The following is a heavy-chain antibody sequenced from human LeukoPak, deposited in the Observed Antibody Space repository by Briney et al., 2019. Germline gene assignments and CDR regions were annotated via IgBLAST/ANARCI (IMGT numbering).Heavy chain of an antibody. J-gene: IGHJ6*03. V-gene: IGHV1-2*02. D-gene: IGHD2-2*01. CDR3: ARVVVPAAMGYYYYMDV. CDR2: INPNSGGT. Sequence: ASVKVSCKASGYTFTGYYMHWVRQAPGQGLEWMGWINPNSGGTNYAQKFQGRVTMTRDTSIGTAYMELSRLRSDDTAVYYCARVVVPAAMGYYYYMDVWGKGTTVTVSS. CDR1: GYTFTGYY.